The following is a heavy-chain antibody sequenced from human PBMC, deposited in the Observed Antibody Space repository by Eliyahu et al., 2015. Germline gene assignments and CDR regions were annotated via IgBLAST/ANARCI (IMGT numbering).Heavy chain of an antibody. CDR2: IYSGGGT. V-gene: IGHV3-66*01. CDR1: GFTVSSNY. CDR3: ARDDVAAAGTDY. D-gene: IGHD6-13*01. J-gene: IGHJ4*02. Sequence: EVQLVESGGGLVQPGGSLRLSCAASGFTVSSNYMSWVRQAPGKGLEWVSVIYSGGGTYYADSVKGRFTISRDNSKSTLYLQMKSLRVEDTAVYYCARDDVAAAGTDYWGQGTLVTVSS.